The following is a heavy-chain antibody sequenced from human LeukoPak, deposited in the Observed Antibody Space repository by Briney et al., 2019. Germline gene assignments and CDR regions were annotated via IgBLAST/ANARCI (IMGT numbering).Heavy chain of an antibody. V-gene: IGHV3-23*01. Sequence: PGGSLRLSCEASGFTFSIYGMTWVRQAPGKGLEWVSAIVGSGVTTYYADSVKGRFTISRDNSKNTLYLQMNSLRAEDTAVYYRPKIQRYLDYWGQGTLVTVSS. CDR1: GFTFSIYG. CDR3: PKIQRYLDY. CDR2: IVGSGVTT. J-gene: IGHJ4*02.